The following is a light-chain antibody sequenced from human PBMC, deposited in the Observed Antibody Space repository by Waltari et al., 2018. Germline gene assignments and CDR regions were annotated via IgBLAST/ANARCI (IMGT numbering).Light chain of an antibody. CDR2: EVS. J-gene: IGLJ3*02. Sequence: QSALTQPATVSGSPGQSITISCTGTSSDVGGYNYVSWLQQHPGRAPKLIIYEVSHRPSGVSCRFSGSKSANTASLTISGLQTEDEADCYCTSFTGAASWVFGAGTKVTV. CDR1: SSDVGGYNY. V-gene: IGLV2-14*01. CDR3: TSFTGAASWV.